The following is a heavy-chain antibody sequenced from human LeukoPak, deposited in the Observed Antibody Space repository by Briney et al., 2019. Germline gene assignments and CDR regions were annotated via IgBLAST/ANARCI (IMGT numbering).Heavy chain of an antibody. CDR2: ISSDSSTI. CDR1: GFTFSTYN. J-gene: IGHJ4*02. D-gene: IGHD2-15*01. Sequence: GGSLRLSCVASGFTFSTYNMNWVRQAPGKGLGWVSHISSDSSTIYYADSVKGRFTISRDNAKNSLCLQMNSLRNEDTAVYYCARDRCSSGSCYFDYWGQGTLVTVSS. CDR3: ARDRCSSGSCYFDY. V-gene: IGHV3-48*02.